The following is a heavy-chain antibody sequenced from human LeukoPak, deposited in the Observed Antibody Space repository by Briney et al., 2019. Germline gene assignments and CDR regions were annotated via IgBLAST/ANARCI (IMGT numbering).Heavy chain of an antibody. Sequence: PSETLSLTCAVYGGSFSDYYWSWIRQPPGKVLEWIAEINDSGNTNYNPSLKSRVTMSVDRSKNHFSLKLSSVTVADTAVYYCARGPRRPVVVVVAASGWFDPWGQGTLVTVSS. CDR1: GGSFSDYY. CDR2: INDSGNT. CDR3: ARGPRRPVVVVVAASGWFDP. V-gene: IGHV4-34*01. D-gene: IGHD2-15*01. J-gene: IGHJ5*02.